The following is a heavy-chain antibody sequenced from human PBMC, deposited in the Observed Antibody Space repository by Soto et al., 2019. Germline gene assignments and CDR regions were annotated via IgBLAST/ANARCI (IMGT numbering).Heavy chain of an antibody. CDR1: GFSLSTSGVG. CDR3: AHRRDGGNSLDY. CDR2: IYWDDDK. D-gene: IGHD2-21*02. J-gene: IGHJ4*02. V-gene: IGHV2-5*02. Sequence: QITLKESGPTLVKPTQTLTLTCTFSGFSLSTSGVGVGWIRQPPGKALEWLALIYWDDDKRYSPSLKSRLTITKDTSKNQVVLTMTNMDPVDTATYYCAHRRDGGNSLDYWGQGTLVTVSS.